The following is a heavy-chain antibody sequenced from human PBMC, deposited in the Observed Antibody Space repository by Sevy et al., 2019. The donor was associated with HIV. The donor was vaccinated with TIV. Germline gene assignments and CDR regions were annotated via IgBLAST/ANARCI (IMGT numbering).Heavy chain of an antibody. J-gene: IGHJ6*02. Sequence: ASVKVSCKASGYTFTSYDISWVRQAPGQGLEWMGWISAYNGNTNYAQKLQGRVTMTTDTSTSTAYMELRSLRSDDTAVYYCARHFPSKYCISTSCYGKGYYYGMDVWGQGTTVTVSS. V-gene: IGHV1-18*01. CDR1: GYTFTSYD. D-gene: IGHD2-2*01. CDR3: ARHFPSKYCISTSCYGKGYYYGMDV. CDR2: ISAYNGNT.